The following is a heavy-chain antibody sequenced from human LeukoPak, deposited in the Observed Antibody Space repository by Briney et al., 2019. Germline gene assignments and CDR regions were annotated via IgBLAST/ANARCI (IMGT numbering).Heavy chain of an antibody. CDR1: GFTFSSYW. D-gene: IGHD1-26*01. J-gene: IGHJ3*02. CDR2: IKQDGSEK. Sequence: GGSLRLSCAASGFTFSSYWMSWVRQAPGKGLEWVANIKQDGSEKYYVDSVKGRFTISRDNAKNSLYLQMNSLRAEDTAVYYCARVTSGSYYGGAFDIWGQGTMVTVSS. V-gene: IGHV3-7*01. CDR3: ARVTSGSYYGGAFDI.